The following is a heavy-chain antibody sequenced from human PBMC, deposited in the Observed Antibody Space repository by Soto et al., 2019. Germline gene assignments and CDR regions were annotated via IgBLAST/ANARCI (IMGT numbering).Heavy chain of an antibody. CDR1: GFTFNYYA. CDR2: ISYDGSDR. V-gene: IGHV3-30-3*01. CDR3: ERGGPARNHYYFDS. Sequence: QVQLVESGGGVVQPGRSLRLSCAASGFTFNYYALHWVRQAPGMGLEWVTLISYDGSDRYYADSVKGRFTISRDNSKNTLYLQMNSLRGEDTAVYYCERGGPARNHYYFDSWGQGTLVTVSS. J-gene: IGHJ4*02. D-gene: IGHD6-6*01.